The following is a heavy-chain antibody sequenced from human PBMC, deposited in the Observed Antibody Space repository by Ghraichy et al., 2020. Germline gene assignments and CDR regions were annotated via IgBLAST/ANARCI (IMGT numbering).Heavy chain of an antibody. CDR1: GFNFNHYA. CDR2: ISSTSAI. CDR3: ARDYNWAFDH. Sequence: GGSLRLSCAASGFNFNHYAMNWVRQAPGKGLEWVSYISSTSAIYYADSVRGRFSISRDNAKNSLYLQMNSLRDEDAAVYYCARDYNWAFDHWGQGALVTVSS. D-gene: IGHD1-20*01. J-gene: IGHJ4*02. V-gene: IGHV3-48*02.